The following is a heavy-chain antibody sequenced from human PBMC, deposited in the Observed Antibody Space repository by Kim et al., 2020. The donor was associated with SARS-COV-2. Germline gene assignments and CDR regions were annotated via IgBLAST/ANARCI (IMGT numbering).Heavy chain of an antibody. CDR3: ARAGLDSGSYSGYYYYYYGMDV. V-gene: IGHV3-30*04. CDR2: ISYDGSNK. CDR1: GFTFSSYA. Sequence: GGSLRLSCAASGFTFSSYAMHWVRQAPGKGLEWVAVISYDGSNKYYADSVKGRFTISRDNSKNTLYLQMDSLRAEDTAVYYCARAGLDSGSYSGYYYYYYGMDVWGQGTTVTVSS. J-gene: IGHJ6*02. D-gene: IGHD1-26*01.